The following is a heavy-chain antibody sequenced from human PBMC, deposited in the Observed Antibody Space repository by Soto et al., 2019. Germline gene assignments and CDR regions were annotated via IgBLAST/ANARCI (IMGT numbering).Heavy chain of an antibody. J-gene: IGHJ4*02. D-gene: IGHD3-10*01. CDR1: GGSISSGDYY. Sequence: QVQLQESGPGLVKPSQTLSLTCTVSGGSISSGDYYWSWIRQPPGKGLEWIGYIYYSGSTYYNPSLKSRVTISVDTSKNQFSLKLSSVTAADTAVYYCAREGPWFGELLNFDYWGQGTLVTVSS. CDR3: AREGPWFGELLNFDY. V-gene: IGHV4-30-4*01. CDR2: IYYSGST.